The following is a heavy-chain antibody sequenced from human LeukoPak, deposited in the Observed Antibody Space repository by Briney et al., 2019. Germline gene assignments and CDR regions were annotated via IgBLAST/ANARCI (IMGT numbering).Heavy chain of an antibody. D-gene: IGHD1-26*01. CDR3: VRGSCGIYCYFDY. J-gene: IGHJ4*02. Sequence: GGSLRLSCAASGFTFTTSAMHWVRQAPGKGLEWVAVISYDGSNKYYADSVKGRFTISRDDSKNTVYLHMNSLRAEDTAVYYCVRGSCGIYCYFDYWGQGALVTVSS. CDR1: GFTFTTSA. CDR2: ISYDGSNK. V-gene: IGHV3-30-3*01.